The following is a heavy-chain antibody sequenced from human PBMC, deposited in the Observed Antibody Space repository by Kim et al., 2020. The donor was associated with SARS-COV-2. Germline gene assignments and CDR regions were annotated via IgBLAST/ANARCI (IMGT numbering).Heavy chain of an antibody. CDR3: VTSSPQLWLSSRPDYYYYGMDV. CDR2: ISYDGSNK. D-gene: IGHD5-18*01. Sequence: GGSLRLSCAASGFTFSSYAMHWVRQAPGKGLEWVAVISYDGSNKYYADSVKGRFTISRDNSKNTLYLQMNSLRAEDTAVYYCVTSSPQLWLSSRPDYYYYGMDVWGQGTTVTVSS. V-gene: IGHV3-30-3*01. J-gene: IGHJ6*02. CDR1: GFTFSSYA.